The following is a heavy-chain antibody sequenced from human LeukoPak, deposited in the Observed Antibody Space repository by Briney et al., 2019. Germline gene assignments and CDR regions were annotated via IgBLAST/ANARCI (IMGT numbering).Heavy chain of an antibody. J-gene: IGHJ4*02. CDR1: GYTFTGYY. CDR3: ARDRQYYDSSGQRDY. D-gene: IGHD3-22*01. V-gene: IGHV1-2*02. Sequence: ASVTVSCKASGYTFTGYYMHWVRQAPGQGLEWMGWINPNSGGTNYAQKFQGRVTMTRDTSISTAYMELSRLRSDDTAVYYCARDRQYYDSSGQRDYWGQGTLVTVSS. CDR2: INPNSGGT.